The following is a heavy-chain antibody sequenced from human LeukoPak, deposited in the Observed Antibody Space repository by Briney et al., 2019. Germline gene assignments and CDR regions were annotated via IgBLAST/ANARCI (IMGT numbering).Heavy chain of an antibody. V-gene: IGHV3-48*01. Sequence: PGGSLRLSCAASGFTFSSYSMNWVRQAPGKGLEWVSYISSSSSTIYYADSVKGRFTISRDNAKNSLYLQMSSLRAEDTAVYYCVRVELDYDFWSGVHWGQGTLVTVSS. D-gene: IGHD3-3*01. CDR2: ISSSSSTI. CDR1: GFTFSSYS. CDR3: VRVELDYDFWSGVH. J-gene: IGHJ4*02.